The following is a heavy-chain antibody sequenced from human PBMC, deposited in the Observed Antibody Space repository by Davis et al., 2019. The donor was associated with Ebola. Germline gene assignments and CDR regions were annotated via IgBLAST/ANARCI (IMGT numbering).Heavy chain of an antibody. D-gene: IGHD6-13*01. CDR2: INHSGST. CDR1: GGSFSGYY. J-gene: IGHJ4*02. V-gene: IGHV4-34*01. Sequence: SETLSLTCAVYGGSFSGYYWSWIRQPPGKGLEWIGEINHSGSTNYNPSLKSRVTISVDTSKNQFSLKLSSVTAADTAVYYCAKIAAAGPDYWGQGTLVTVSS. CDR3: AKIAAAGPDY.